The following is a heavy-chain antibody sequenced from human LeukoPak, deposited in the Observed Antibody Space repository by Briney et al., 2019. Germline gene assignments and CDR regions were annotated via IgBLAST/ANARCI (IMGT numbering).Heavy chain of an antibody. V-gene: IGHV4-59*08. J-gene: IGHJ4*02. D-gene: IGHD3-10*01. CDR2: IYYSGST. CDR1: GGSISSYY. CDR3: ARAYGSGRSNFDY. Sequence: SETLSLTCTVSGGSISSYYWSWIRQPPGKGLEWIGYIYYSGSTNYNPSLKSRVTISVDTSKNQFSLKLSSVTAADTAVYYCARAYGSGRSNFDYWGQGTLVTVSS.